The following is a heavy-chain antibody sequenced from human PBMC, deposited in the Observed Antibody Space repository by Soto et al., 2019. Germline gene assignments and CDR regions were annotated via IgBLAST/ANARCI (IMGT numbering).Heavy chain of an antibody. CDR2: ISDRGGST. CDR3: AKDGGWSLAVAGLFDY. D-gene: IGHD6-19*01. V-gene: IGHV3-23*01. CDR1: GSTFSSDD. Sequence: EVHLLEYGGGVVQPGGSLRLSCVVSGSTFSSDDMSWVRQAPGRGLEWVSGISDRGGSTYYAESVKGRFTISRDNAKNTLYLQMTSLRVEDTALYYCAKDGGWSLAVAGLFDYWGPGTQVTVSS. J-gene: IGHJ4*02.